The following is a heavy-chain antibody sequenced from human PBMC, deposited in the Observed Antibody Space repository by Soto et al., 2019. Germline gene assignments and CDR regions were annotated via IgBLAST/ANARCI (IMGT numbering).Heavy chain of an antibody. CDR2: IYYSGST. D-gene: IGHD5-12*01. V-gene: IGHV4-31*03. CDR1: GGSGSIGSYY. Sequence: LXLTCTVSGGSGSIGSYYWTWIRQRPGKGLEWIGYIYYSGSTYYSPSLKSRLSISLDTSKNQFSLRLSSVTAADTAMYYCARARLRAVYAFDIWGQGTMVTVSS. CDR3: ARARLRAVYAFDI. J-gene: IGHJ3*02.